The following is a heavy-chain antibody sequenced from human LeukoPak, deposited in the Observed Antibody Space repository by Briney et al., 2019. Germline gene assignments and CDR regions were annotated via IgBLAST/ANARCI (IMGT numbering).Heavy chain of an antibody. Sequence: PGGSLRLSCSASGFIFSNYAMHWVRQAPGKGLEYVSAISSNGGSTYYADSVKGRFAISRDNSKNTLYLQMSSLRAEDTAVYYCVKGKGIAVTSLDYWGQGTLVTVPS. D-gene: IGHD6-19*01. CDR2: ISSNGGST. CDR3: VKGKGIAVTSLDY. V-gene: IGHV3-64D*06. CDR1: GFIFSNYA. J-gene: IGHJ4*02.